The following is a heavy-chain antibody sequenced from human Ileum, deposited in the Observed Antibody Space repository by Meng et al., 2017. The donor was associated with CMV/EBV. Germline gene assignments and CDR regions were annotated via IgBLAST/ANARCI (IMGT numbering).Heavy chain of an antibody. CDR2: IYYSGST. CDR1: GGSISSGGFY. D-gene: IGHD5-18*01. J-gene: IGHJ4*02. V-gene: IGHV4-31*03. CDR3: ARGGSYAHAGDF. Sequence: CTVSGGSISSGGFYWNWIRQHPGKGLEWIGYIYYSGSTYYNPSLKSRLTISVDTSKNQFSLKLTSVTAADTAVYYCARGGSYAHAGDFWGQGALVTVSS.